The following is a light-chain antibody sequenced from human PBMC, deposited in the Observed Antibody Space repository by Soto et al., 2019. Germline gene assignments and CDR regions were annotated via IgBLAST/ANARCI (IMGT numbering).Light chain of an antibody. CDR1: NIGSKS. CDR3: QVCDSSSDHPVV. V-gene: IGLV3-21*04. CDR2: YDR. J-gene: IGLJ2*01. Sequence: SYVVTQPPSVSVAPGKTATVTCGGDNIGSKSVNWYYQRPGQAPVLVMYYDRHLPSGRPERFSGSNSGNTATLTISRVEAADEADDYCQVCDSSSDHPVVFGGGTKLTVL.